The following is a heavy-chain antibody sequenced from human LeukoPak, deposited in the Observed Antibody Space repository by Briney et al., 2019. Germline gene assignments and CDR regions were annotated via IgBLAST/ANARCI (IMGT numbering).Heavy chain of an antibody. J-gene: IGHJ5*02. CDR2: ISYSGNT. CDR3: ARGSGSDPWPIFDP. V-gene: IGHV4-30-4*01. D-gene: IGHD3-10*01. Sequence: SETLSLTCTVSGGSFNVGDNYWTWLRQPPGKGLEWVVFISYSGNTLYNPSLNSRVSMSLDTSYNHFSLKLTSVTAADTAVYYCARGSGSDPWPIFDPWGQGILVTVSS. CDR1: GGSFNVGDNY.